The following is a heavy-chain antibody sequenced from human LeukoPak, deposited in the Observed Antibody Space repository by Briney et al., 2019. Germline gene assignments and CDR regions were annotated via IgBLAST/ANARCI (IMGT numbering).Heavy chain of an antibody. CDR2: IWYDGSNK. V-gene: IGHV3-33*06. D-gene: IGHD4-17*01. CDR3: AKERQTGDYFTSDF. CDR1: GFTFSSYG. Sequence: GRSLRLSCAASGFTFSSYGMHWVRQAPGKGLEWVAVIWYDGSNKYYADSVKGRFTISRDNSKNTLYLQMNSLRADDTAVYYCAKERQTGDYFTSDFWGQGTLVTVSS. J-gene: IGHJ4*02.